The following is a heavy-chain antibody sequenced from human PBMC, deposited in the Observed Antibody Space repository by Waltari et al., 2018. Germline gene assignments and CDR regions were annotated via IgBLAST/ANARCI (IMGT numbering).Heavy chain of an antibody. CDR2: IKKDGSGT. CDR1: GFTFRSSW. CDR3: VRSVPWICELLPPLDH. J-gene: IGHJ5*02. Sequence: EVQLVESGGGLVQPGGSLRLSCAASGFTFRSSWMTWVRQPPGKGLEWVGNIKKDGSGTEYVEDVKGRFTISRANEKKSLFLQMNSRRVEETGVYYCVRSVPWICELLPPLDHWGQGALVTVSS. D-gene: IGHD3-10*01. V-gene: IGHV3-7*01.